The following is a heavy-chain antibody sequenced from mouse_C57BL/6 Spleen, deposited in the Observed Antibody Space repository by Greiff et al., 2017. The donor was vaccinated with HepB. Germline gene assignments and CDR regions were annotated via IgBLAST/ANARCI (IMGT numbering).Heavy chain of an antibody. CDR1: GYAFSSYW. D-gene: IGHD6-1*01. J-gene: IGHJ1*03. CDR2: IYPGDGDT. CDR3: ARFCDSRRYFDV. Sequence: VKLQQSGAELVKPGASVKISCKASGYAFSSYWMNWVKQRPGKGLEWIGQIYPGDGDTNYNGKFKGKATLTANKSSSTAYMQLSSLTSEDSAVYFCARFCDSRRYFDVWGTGTTVTVSS. V-gene: IGHV1-80*01.